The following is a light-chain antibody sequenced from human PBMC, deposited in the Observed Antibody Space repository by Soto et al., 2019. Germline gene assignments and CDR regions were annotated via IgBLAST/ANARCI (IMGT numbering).Light chain of an antibody. CDR2: DAS. CDR3: QQYDNVPLT. Sequence: DIQMTQSPSSLSASVGDRFTITCQASQDISNYLNWYQQKSGKAPKLLIYDASNLETGVPSRFSGRGSGTDFTFSISSLQPEDVATYYCQQYDNVPLTFGGGTKVDIK. V-gene: IGKV1-33*01. J-gene: IGKJ4*01. CDR1: QDISNY.